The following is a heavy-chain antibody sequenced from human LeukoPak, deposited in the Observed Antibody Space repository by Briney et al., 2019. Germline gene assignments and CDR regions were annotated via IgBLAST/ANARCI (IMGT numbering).Heavy chain of an antibody. CDR2: IYYSGST. J-gene: IGHJ3*02. D-gene: IGHD3-3*01. CDR3: ARADYDFWSGYYSAFDI. CDR1: GGSISSSSYY. Sequence: SETLSLTCTVSGGSISSSSYYWGWIRQPPGKGLEWIGSIYYSGSTYYNPSLKSRVTISVDTSKNQFSLKLSSVTAADTAVYYCARADYDFWSGYYSAFDIWGQGTMVTVSS. V-gene: IGHV4-39*01.